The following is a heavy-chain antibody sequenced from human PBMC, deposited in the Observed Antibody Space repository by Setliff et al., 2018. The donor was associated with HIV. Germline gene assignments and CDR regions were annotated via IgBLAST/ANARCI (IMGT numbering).Heavy chain of an antibody. V-gene: IGHV3-72*01. CDR1: GFTFSDHY. J-gene: IGHJ5*01. CDR3: ARPLLRTNAVYGILGNWFDS. D-gene: IGHD2-8*01. Sequence: GGSLRLSCAASGFTFSDHYMDWVRQAPGKGLEWVGRTRNKVNSYTTEYAASVKGRFTISRDDSKNSLYLQMNSLKTEDTAVYYCARPLLRTNAVYGILGNWFDSWGRGTLVTVSS. CDR2: TRNKVNSYTT.